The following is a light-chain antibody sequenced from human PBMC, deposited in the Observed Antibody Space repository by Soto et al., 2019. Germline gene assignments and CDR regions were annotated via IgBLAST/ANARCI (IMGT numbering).Light chain of an antibody. CDR1: QSVRSS. Sequence: EIVLTQSPDTLSLSPGERATLSCRASQSVRSSLAWYQQKPGQAPRLLIYDASNRATRIPARFSGSGSGTDFTLTISSLEPEDFAVYYCQQRSNWPPEVTFGPGTKVDIK. CDR2: DAS. CDR3: QQRSNWPPEVT. V-gene: IGKV3-11*01. J-gene: IGKJ3*01.